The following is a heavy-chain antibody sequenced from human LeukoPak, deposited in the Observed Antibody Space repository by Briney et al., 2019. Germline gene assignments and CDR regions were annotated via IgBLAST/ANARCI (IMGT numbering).Heavy chain of an antibody. V-gene: IGHV3-33*01. CDR2: IWYDGSNK. CDR3: AREDWKDLNRNPIDY. D-gene: IGHD1-1*01. J-gene: IGHJ4*02. Sequence: GGSLRLSCAASGFTFSSYGMQWVRQAPGKGLECVAFIWYDGSNKYYGDSVKGRFTISRDNSKNTLYLQMNRLRAEDTAVYYCAREDWKDLNRNPIDYWGQGTLVTVSS. CDR1: GFTFSSYG.